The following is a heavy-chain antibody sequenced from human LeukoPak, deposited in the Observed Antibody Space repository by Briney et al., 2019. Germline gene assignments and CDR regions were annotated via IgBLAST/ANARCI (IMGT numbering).Heavy chain of an antibody. CDR1: GFTVSSNY. V-gene: IGHV3-11*04. Sequence: PGGSLRLSCAASGFTVSSNYMSWVRQAPGKGLEWVSYISSSGSTIYYADSVKGRFTISRDNAKNSLYLQMNSLRAEDTAVYYCARAQTSYRDGYSYGYDPYYFDYWGQGTQVTVSS. J-gene: IGHJ4*02. D-gene: IGHD5-18*01. CDR3: ARAQTSYRDGYSYGYDPYYFDY. CDR2: ISSSGSTI.